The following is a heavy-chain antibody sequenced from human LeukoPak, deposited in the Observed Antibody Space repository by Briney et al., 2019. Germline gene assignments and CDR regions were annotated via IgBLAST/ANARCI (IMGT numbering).Heavy chain of an antibody. CDR1: GFTFSSYA. CDR2: INWNGGST. J-gene: IGHJ3*02. V-gene: IGHV3-20*04. D-gene: IGHD5-18*01. Sequence: PGGSLRLSCAASGFTFSSYAMSWVRQAPGKGLEWVSGINWNGGSTGYADSVKGRFTISRDNAKNSLYLQMNSLRAEDTALYYCARDTRYSYGSIHDAFDIWGQGTMVTVSS. CDR3: ARDTRYSYGSIHDAFDI.